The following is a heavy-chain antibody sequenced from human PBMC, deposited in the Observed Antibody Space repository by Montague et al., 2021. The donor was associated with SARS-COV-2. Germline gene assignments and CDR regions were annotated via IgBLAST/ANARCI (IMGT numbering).Heavy chain of an antibody. J-gene: IGHJ4*02. D-gene: IGHD3-9*01. CDR2: ISSSSSYI. Sequence: SLRLSCAASGFTFSSHSMNWVRQAPGKGLEWVSSISSSSSYIYYADSVKGRFTTSRDNAKNSLYLQMNSLRAEDTAVYYCARDMYYDILTGYYTYWGQGTLVTVSS. V-gene: IGHV3-21*01. CDR1: GFTFSSHS. CDR3: ARDMYYDILTGYYTY.